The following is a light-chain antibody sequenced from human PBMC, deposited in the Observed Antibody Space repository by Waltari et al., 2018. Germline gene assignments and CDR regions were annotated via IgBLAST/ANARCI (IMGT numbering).Light chain of an antibody. CDR2: DTS. V-gene: IGKV1-33*01. CDR3: QQYDNIPHT. J-gene: IGKJ2*01. Sequence: DVQMTQAPSSLSASVGDRVTITCQPSQDIAKHLNWYKQKPGKAPKPMISDTSNLETGVPXXXSGSRSRTDFTFTISXLQPEDVATYYCQQYDNIPHTFGQGTTLEIK. CDR1: QDIAKH.